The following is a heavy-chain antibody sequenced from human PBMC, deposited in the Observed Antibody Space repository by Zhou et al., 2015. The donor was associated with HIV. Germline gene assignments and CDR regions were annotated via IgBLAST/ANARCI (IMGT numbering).Heavy chain of an antibody. Sequence: QLVQSGADVKKPGSSVRVSCKASGETFETISWVRQARGQGFEWMGGILPIYDSTTYAPKFQGRVTITADESTSTAYMELSSLRSEDTAVYYCASDTNIAVAHRYFDYWGQGTLVTVSS. CDR2: ILPIYDST. CDR3: ASDTNIAVAHRYFDY. V-gene: IGHV1-69*01. J-gene: IGHJ4*02. D-gene: IGHD6-19*01. CDR1: GETFET.